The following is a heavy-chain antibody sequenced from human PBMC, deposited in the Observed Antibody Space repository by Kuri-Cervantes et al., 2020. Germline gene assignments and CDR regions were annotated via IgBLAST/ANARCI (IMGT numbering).Heavy chain of an antibody. D-gene: IGHD2-15*01. CDR2: IYHSGST. CDR1: GGSISSSNW. J-gene: IGHJ3*02. CDR3: ARRGYCSGGSCFTDAFDI. Sequence: SETLSLTCAVSGGSISSSNWWSWVRQPPGKGLEWIGEIYHSGSTNYNPSLKSRVTISVGKSKNQFSLKLSSVTAADTAVYYCARRGYCSGGSCFTDAFDIWGQGTMVTVSS. V-gene: IGHV4-4*02.